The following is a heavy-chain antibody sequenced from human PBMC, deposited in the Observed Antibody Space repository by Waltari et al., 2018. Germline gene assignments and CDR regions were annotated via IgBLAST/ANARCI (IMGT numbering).Heavy chain of an antibody. J-gene: IGHJ5*02. CDR3: ARHWKRSGYRFDP. Sequence: QLQLQESGPGLVKPSETLSLTCTVSGGSISSSRYYWGWIRQSPGKGLEWIGSIYYSGSTYYNPTLKSRVTISGDTSKNQFSLKLSSVTAADTAVYYCARHWKRSGYRFDPWDQGTLVTVSS. V-gene: IGHV4-39*01. CDR2: IYYSGST. D-gene: IGHD5-12*01. CDR1: GGSISSSRYY.